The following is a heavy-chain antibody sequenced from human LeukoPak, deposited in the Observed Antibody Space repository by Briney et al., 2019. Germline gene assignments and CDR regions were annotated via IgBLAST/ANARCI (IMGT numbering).Heavy chain of an antibody. Sequence: SETLSLTCTVSGCSISSGYYWGWIRQPPGKGLEWIGIIYHSGSTYYNPSFKSRVTISVDTSKNQFSLQLSSVTAADTAVYFCARVNPYYYDSSGYVKGYFDYWGQGTLVTVSS. J-gene: IGHJ4*02. CDR3: ARVNPYYYDSSGYVKGYFDY. V-gene: IGHV4-38-2*02. D-gene: IGHD3-22*01. CDR1: GCSISSGYY. CDR2: IYHSGST.